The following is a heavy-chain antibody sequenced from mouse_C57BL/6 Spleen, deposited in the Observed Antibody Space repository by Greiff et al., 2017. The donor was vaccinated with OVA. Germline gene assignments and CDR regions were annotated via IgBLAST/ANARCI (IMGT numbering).Heavy chain of an antibody. D-gene: IGHD2-4*01. Sequence: QVHVKQSGPELVKPGASVKISCKASGYTFTDYYINWVKQRPGQGLEWIGWIFPGSGSTYYNEKFKGKATFTVDKSSSTAYMLLSSLTSEDSAVYFCARGRDYDTYYAMDYWGQGTSVTVSS. CDR1: GYTFTDYY. J-gene: IGHJ4*01. CDR3: ARGRDYDTYYAMDY. CDR2: IFPGSGST. V-gene: IGHV1-75*01.